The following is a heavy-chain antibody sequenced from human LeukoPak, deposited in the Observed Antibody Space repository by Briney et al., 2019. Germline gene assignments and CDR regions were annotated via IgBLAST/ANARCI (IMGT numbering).Heavy chain of an antibody. V-gene: IGHV3-30-3*01. J-gene: IGHJ3*02. Sequence: PGGSLRLSCAAPGFTFSSYAMHWVRQAPGKGLEWVAVISYDGSNKYYADSVKGRFTISRDNSKNTLYLQMNSLRAEDTAVYYCARGRVDAFDIWGQGTMVTVSS. CDR1: GFTFSSYA. CDR3: ARGRVDAFDI. CDR2: ISYDGSNK.